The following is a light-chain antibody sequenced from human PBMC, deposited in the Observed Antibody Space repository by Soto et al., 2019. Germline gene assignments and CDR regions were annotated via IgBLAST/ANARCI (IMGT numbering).Light chain of an antibody. CDR1: QSVQSN. CDR2: DAS. J-gene: IGKJ4*01. Sequence: IVLTQSPSTLSASPGAIGTLSCRASQSVQSNLAWYQQKPGQAPRLLIYDASTRATGIPARFSGSGSGTEFTLTISSLQSEDFAVYYCQQYNNWLTFGGGTKVDIK. CDR3: QQYNNWLT. V-gene: IGKV3-15*01.